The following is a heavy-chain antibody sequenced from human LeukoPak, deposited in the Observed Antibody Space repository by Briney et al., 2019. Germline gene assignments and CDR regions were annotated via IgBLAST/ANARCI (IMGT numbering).Heavy chain of an antibody. D-gene: IGHD6-13*01. CDR3: ARLLIGPYSSSWTFDY. V-gene: IGHV4-59*01. CDR1: GGSISSYY. Sequence: SETLSLTCTVSGGSISSYYCSWIRQPPGKGLEWIGYIYYSGSTNYNPSLKSRVTISVDTSKNQFSLKLSSVTAADTAVYYCARLLIGPYSSSWTFDYWGQGTLVTVSS. CDR2: IYYSGST. J-gene: IGHJ4*02.